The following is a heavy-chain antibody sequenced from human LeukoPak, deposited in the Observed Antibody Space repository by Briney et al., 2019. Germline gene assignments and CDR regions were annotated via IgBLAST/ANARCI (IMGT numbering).Heavy chain of an antibody. CDR1: GCTFTSYD. CDR2: LNPNSGNT. Sequence: GASVKVSCKASGCTFTSYDINWVRQATGQGLEWMGWLNPNSGNTGYAQKFQGRVTMTRNTSISTAYMELSSLRSEDTAVYYCARSSSGWGHSDYWGQGTLVTVSS. J-gene: IGHJ4*02. V-gene: IGHV1-8*01. D-gene: IGHD6-19*01. CDR3: ARSSSGWGHSDY.